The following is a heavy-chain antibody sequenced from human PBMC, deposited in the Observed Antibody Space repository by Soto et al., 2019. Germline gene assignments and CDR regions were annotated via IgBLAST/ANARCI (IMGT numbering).Heavy chain of an antibody. J-gene: IGHJ6*02. CDR3: ARPDPYYYYGMDV. Sequence: PGESLKISCKGSGYSFTSYSISWVRQMPGKGLGWMGRIDPSDSYTNYSPSFQGHVTIPADKSISTAYLQWSSLKASDTAMYYCARPDPYYYYGMDVWGQGTTVTVSS. CDR1: GYSFTSYS. CDR2: IDPSDSYT. V-gene: IGHV5-10-1*01.